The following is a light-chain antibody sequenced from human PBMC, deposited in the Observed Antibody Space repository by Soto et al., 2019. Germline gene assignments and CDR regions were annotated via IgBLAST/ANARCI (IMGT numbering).Light chain of an antibody. CDR1: QSLGSW. V-gene: IGKV1-5*03. CDR2: KAS. Sequence: DIQMTQSPSTLSASVGDRVTITCRASQSLGSWLAWYQQKPGKAPKLLIYKASSLESGVPSRFSGSESGTEFTLTISSLQPDDFATYYCQQYNSYPKTFGQGTKVEIK. J-gene: IGKJ1*01. CDR3: QQYNSYPKT.